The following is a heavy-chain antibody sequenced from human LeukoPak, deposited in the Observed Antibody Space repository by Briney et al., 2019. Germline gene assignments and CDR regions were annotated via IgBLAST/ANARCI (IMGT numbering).Heavy chain of an antibody. CDR2: IRYDGSNK. D-gene: IGHD2-15*01. Sequence: PGGSLRLSCAASGFTFSSYGMHWVRQAPGKGLEWVAFIRYDGSNKYYADSVKGRFTISRDNSKNTLYLQMNSLRAEDTALYYCTAQYCSGGSCDEPHWGQGTLVTVSS. CDR1: GFTFSSYG. V-gene: IGHV3-30*02. CDR3: TAQYCSGGSCDEPH. J-gene: IGHJ4*02.